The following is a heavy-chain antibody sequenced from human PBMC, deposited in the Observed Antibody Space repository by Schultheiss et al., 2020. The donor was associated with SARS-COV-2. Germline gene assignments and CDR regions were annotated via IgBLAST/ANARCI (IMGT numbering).Heavy chain of an antibody. D-gene: IGHD6-19*01. CDR2: ISAYNGNT. V-gene: IGHV1-18*01. Sequence: ASVKVSCKASGYTFTSYDINWVRQAPGQGLEWMGRISAYNGNTNYAQKLQGRVTMTTDTSTSTAYMELRSLRSDDTAVYYCARDEYSSGSDYWGQGTLVTVSS. CDR3: ARDEYSSGSDY. CDR1: GYTFTSYD. J-gene: IGHJ4*02.